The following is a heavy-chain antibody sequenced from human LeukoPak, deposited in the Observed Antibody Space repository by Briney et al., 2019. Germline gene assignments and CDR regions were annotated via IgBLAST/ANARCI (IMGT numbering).Heavy chain of an antibody. CDR2: IIPVLSTA. CDR3: ATTGGDIYYYYMDV. D-gene: IGHD3-16*01. V-gene: IGHV1-69*13. Sequence: SVKVSCKASGGTFSSYAISWVRQAPGQGLEWMGGIIPVLSTANYAQKFQDRVTITADESTSTTYMELSSLKSEDTAVYYCATTGGDIYYYYMDVWGKGTTVTISS. CDR1: GGTFSSYA. J-gene: IGHJ6*03.